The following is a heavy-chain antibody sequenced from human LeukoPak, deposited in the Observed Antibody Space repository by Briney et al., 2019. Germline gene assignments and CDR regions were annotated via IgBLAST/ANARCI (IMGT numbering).Heavy chain of an antibody. D-gene: IGHD2-2*01. CDR2: FDPEDGET. CDR3: ATNLLDIVVVPAAPPPYP. CDR1: GYTLTELS. Sequence: GASVKVSCKVSGYTLTELSMHWVRQAPGKGLEWMRGFDPEDGETIYAQKFQGRVTMTEDTSTDTAYMELSSLRSEDTAVYYCATNLLDIVVVPAAPPPYPWGQGTLVTVSS. J-gene: IGHJ5*02. V-gene: IGHV1-24*01.